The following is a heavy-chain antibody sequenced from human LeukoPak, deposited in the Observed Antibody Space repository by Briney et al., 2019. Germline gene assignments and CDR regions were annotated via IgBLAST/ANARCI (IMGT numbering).Heavy chain of an antibody. D-gene: IGHD5-12*01. Sequence: SETLSLTGTVSGGAISSYYWSWIRQPPGKGLEWIGYIYYSGSTNYNPSLKSRVTISVDTSKNQFSLKLSSVTAADTAVYYCARLVIVGSAADAFDIWGQGTMVTVSS. CDR3: ARLVIVGSAADAFDI. CDR2: IYYSGST. J-gene: IGHJ3*02. V-gene: IGHV4-59*08. CDR1: GGAISSYY.